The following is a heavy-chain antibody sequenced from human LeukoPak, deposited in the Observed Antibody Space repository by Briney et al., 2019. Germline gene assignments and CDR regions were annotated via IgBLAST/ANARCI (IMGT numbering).Heavy chain of an antibody. V-gene: IGHV1-18*01. J-gene: IGHJ6*03. CDR3: ARGGLYYYYMDV. CDR1: GYTFTSYG. Sequence: ASVKVSCKASGYTFTSYGISWVRQAPGQGLEWMGWISAYNGNTNYAHNLQGRVTMTTDTSTCTAYMELRSLRSDDTAVYYCARGGLYYYYMDVWGKGTTVTISS. CDR2: ISAYNGNT. D-gene: IGHD5-12*01.